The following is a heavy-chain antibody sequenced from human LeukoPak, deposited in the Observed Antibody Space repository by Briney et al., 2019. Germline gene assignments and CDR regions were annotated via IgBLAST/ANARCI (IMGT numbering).Heavy chain of an antibody. CDR1: GFTFSSYS. J-gene: IGHJ4*02. CDR3: ARDGGSSWYFDY. D-gene: IGHD6-13*01. Sequence: GGSLRLSCAASGFTFSSYSMNWVRQAPGKGLQWVSAISGSGANTYYADSVKGRFTISRDNAKNSLYLQMSSLKAEDTAVYYCARDGGSSWYFDYWGQGTLVTVSS. CDR2: ISGSGANT. V-gene: IGHV3-21*01.